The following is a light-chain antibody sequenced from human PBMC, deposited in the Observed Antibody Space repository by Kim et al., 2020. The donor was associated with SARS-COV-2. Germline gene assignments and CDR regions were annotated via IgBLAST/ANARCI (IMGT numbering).Light chain of an antibody. J-gene: IGLJ3*02. CDR3: SSYTTGSTWV. CDR1: SSDVGHYNY. Sequence: GQSITISCTGTSSDVGHYNYVSWYQQHPGKAPKLVSYDVNKRPSGVSNRFSGSKSGNTASLTISGLQAEDEADYYCSSYTTGSTWVFGGGTKLTVL. CDR2: DVN. V-gene: IGLV2-14*04.